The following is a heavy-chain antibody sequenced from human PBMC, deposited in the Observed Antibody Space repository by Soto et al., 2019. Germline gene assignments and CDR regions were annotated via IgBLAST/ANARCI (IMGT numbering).Heavy chain of an antibody. V-gene: IGHV3-48*01. Sequence: EVQLVESGGGLAQPGGSLRLSCAASGFPFSSYSMNWVRQAPGKGLEWVSYINSGDNTIYYADSVKGRFTVSRDNANNTVYLQMNSLRTEDTAVYYCARGGSSGWFGNYLLDLWGQGTLVTVAS. CDR1: GFPFSSYS. CDR2: INSGDNTI. CDR3: ARGGSSGWFGNYLLDL. D-gene: IGHD6-13*01. J-gene: IGHJ4*02.